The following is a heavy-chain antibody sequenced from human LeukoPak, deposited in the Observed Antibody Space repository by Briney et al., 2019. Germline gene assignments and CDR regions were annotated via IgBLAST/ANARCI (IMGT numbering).Heavy chain of an antibody. CDR3: ARDVHDIIGSSDY. V-gene: IGHV1-18*01. J-gene: IGHJ4*02. CDR2: INAYNGNT. D-gene: IGHD3-22*01. CDR1: GYTFTSYA. Sequence: GASVKVSCKAFGYTFTSYAISWVRQAPGQGLEWMGWINAYNGNTNYAQTLQGRVTVTTDTSTSTAYMELRSLRSDDTAVYYCARDVHDIIGSSDYWGQGTLVTLSS.